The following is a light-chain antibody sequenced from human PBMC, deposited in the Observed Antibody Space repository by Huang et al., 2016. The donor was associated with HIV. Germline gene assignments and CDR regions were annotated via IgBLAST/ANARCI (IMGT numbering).Light chain of an antibody. J-gene: IGKJ3*01. CDR2: GAS. V-gene: IGKV3-20*01. Sequence: EIVLTRSPGTLSLSPGERATLSCRASQSVGIYLAWYQQKPGQAPRLLIYGASTRVTGIPDRCSGGGSGTDFTLSISRLEPEDFAVYYCQQYERPPDTFGPGTKVNIK. CDR1: QSVGIY. CDR3: QQYERPPDT.